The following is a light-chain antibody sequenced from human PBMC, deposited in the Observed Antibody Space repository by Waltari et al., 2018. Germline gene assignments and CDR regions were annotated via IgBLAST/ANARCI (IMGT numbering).Light chain of an antibody. CDR3: NSYTSRTTLVL. Sequence: QSALTQPASVSGSPGQSITISCTGTSSDVGGYNYVSWYQQHPGKVPQLGIYDVTYRPSGVSNRVSGSKSGNTASLTISGLQAEDEADYYCNSYTSRTTLVLFGGGTKLTVL. J-gene: IGLJ2*01. V-gene: IGLV2-14*03. CDR2: DVT. CDR1: SSDVGGYNY.